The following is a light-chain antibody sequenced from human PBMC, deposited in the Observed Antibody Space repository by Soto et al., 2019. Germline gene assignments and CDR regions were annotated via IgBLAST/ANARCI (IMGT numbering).Light chain of an antibody. CDR1: QRVSSN. CDR3: QQYNNWPPWT. V-gene: IGKV3-15*01. CDR2: GAS. Sequence: EIVMTHSPATLSVSPGERATLSCRASQRVSSNLAWYQQKPAQAPRLLIYGASTRATGIPARFSGSGSGTEFTLTISSLQSEDFAVCYCQQYNNWPPWTFGQGTKVEIK. J-gene: IGKJ1*01.